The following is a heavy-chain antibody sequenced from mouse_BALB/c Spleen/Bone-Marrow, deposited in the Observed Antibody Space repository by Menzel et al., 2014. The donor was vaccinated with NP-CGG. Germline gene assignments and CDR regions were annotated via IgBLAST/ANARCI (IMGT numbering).Heavy chain of an antibody. CDR3: ARRDDAMDY. D-gene: IGHD3-3*01. J-gene: IGHJ4*01. CDR2: INPGSGGT. V-gene: IGHV1-54*03. CDR1: GYAFTNYL. Sequence: QVQLQQSGAELVRPGTSVKVSCKASGYAFTNYLIEWVKQRPGQGLEWIGVINPGSGGTNYNEKFKGKATLTADKSSSTDYMQLSSLTSDVSAVYFSARRDDAMDYWGQGTSVTVSS.